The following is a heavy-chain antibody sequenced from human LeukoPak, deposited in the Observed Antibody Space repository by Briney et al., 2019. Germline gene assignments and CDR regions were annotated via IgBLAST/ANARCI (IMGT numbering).Heavy chain of an antibody. D-gene: IGHD6-13*01. CDR2: ISSSSSYI. CDR1: GFTFSSYS. J-gene: IGHJ2*01. V-gene: IGHV3-21*01. CDR3: ARDLVGKPGIAAAGTRSDWYFDL. Sequence: GGSLRLSCAASGFTFSSYSMNWVRQAPGKGLEWVSSISSSSSYIYYADSVKGRFTISRDNAKNSLYLQMNSLRAEDTAVYYCARDLVGKPGIAAAGTRSDWYFDLWGRGTLVTVSS.